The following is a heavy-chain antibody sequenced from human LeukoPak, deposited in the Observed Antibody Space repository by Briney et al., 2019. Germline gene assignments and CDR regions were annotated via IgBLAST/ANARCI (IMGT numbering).Heavy chain of an antibody. CDR1: AFAFSSYE. Sequence: GGSLRLSCAASAFAFSSYEMNWVRQAPGKGLEWVSYISSSGSTIYYADSVKGRFTISRDNAKNSLYLQMNSLRAEDTAVYYCARDSPYYDSSGYYPSGDFDIWGQGTMVTVSS. CDR2: ISSSGSTI. J-gene: IGHJ3*02. D-gene: IGHD3-22*01. V-gene: IGHV3-48*03. CDR3: ARDSPYYDSSGYYPSGDFDI.